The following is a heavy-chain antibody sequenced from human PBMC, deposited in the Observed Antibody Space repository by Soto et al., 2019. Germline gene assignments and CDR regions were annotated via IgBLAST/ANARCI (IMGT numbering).Heavy chain of an antibody. J-gene: IGHJ6*02. V-gene: IGHV4-39*01. CDR2: IYYGGST. CDR1: GDSISSSSYY. CDR3: SKTDYYPYCMDV. Sequence: PSETLSLTCTVSGDSISSSSYYWGWIRQPPGKGLEWIGSIYYGGSTFYNPSLKSRVTISVDTSKNQFSLRLSSVTAADTAVYYCSKTDYYPYCMDVWGPGTTLTGS.